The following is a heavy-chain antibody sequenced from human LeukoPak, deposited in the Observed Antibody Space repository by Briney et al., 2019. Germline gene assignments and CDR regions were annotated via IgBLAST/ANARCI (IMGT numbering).Heavy chain of an antibody. CDR1: GGSFSNSY. CDR3: ARVHYDSSGYYESVHFDY. V-gene: IGHV4-59*10. D-gene: IGHD3-22*01. J-gene: IGHJ4*02. Sequence: SETLSLTCAVHGGSFSNSYWSWIRQPAGKGLEWIGRMYTSGSTKYNPSLKRRVTISVDTSKNQFSLKLSSVTAADTAVYYCARVHYDSSGYYESVHFDYWGQGTLVTVSS. CDR2: MYTSGST.